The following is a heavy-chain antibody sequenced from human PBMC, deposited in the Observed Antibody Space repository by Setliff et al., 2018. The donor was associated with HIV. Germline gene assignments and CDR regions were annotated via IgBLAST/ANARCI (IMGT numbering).Heavy chain of an antibody. V-gene: IGHV4-59*08. CDR1: GGSFSGYY. Sequence: SETLSLTCAVYGGSFSGYYWSWIRQPPGKGLEWIGYIYYSGTTYYNPSLKSRLTISVDTSKNQFSLKLRSVTAADTAVYYCARQWRDQYNSGVSTEYFQHWGLGTLVTVSS. D-gene: IGHD3-22*01. CDR2: IYYSGTT. CDR3: ARQWRDQYNSGVSTEYFQH. J-gene: IGHJ1*01.